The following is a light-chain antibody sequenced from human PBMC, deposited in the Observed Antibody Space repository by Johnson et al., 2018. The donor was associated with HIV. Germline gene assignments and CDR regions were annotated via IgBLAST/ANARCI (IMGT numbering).Light chain of an antibody. V-gene: IGLV1-51*01. Sequence: QSVLTQPPSVSAAPGQKVTISCSGSSSNIGNNYVSWYQQLPGTAPKLLIYDNNKRPSGIPDRFSGSKSGTSATLGITGLQTGDEADYYCGTGDSSLSVFYAFGTGTMVTAL. CDR2: DNN. CDR3: GTGDSSLSVFYA. CDR1: SSNIGNNY. J-gene: IGLJ1*01.